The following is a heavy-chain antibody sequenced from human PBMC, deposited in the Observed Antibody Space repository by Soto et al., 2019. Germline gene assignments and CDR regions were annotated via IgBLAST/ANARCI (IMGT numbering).Heavy chain of an antibody. CDR1: GGTFSSYA. Sequence: QVQLVQSGAEVKKPGSSVKVSCKASGGTFSSYAITWVRQAPGQGLEWMGGIIPIFGTANYAQKFQGRVTITADKATSTAYMELSSLRSEDTAVYYCARAKVGATPFDYWGQGTLVTVSS. J-gene: IGHJ4*02. D-gene: IGHD1-26*01. CDR2: IIPIFGTA. V-gene: IGHV1-69*06. CDR3: ARAKVGATPFDY.